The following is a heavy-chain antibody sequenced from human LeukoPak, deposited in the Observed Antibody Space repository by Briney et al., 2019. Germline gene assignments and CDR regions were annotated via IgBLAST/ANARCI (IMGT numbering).Heavy chain of an antibody. D-gene: IGHD6-13*01. CDR2: IYYSGST. CDR1: GGSISSYY. J-gene: IGHJ3*02. V-gene: IGHV4-59*01. Sequence: SETLSLTCTVSGGSISSYYWSWVRQPPGKGLEWIGYIYYSGSTNYNPSLKSRVTISVDTSKNQFSLKLSSVTAADTAVYYCARDWADSSWYYYNSPKYAFDIWGQGTMVTVSS. CDR3: ARDWADSSWYYYNSPKYAFDI.